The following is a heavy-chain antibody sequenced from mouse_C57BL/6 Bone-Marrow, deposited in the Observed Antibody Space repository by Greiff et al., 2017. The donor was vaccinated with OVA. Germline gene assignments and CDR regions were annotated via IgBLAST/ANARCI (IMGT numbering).Heavy chain of an antibody. CDR3: KSTYGSSADV. V-gene: IGHV1-15*01. Sequence: QVQLQQSGAELVRPGASVTLSCKASGYTFTDYEMHWVKQTPVHGLEWIGAIDPETGGTAYNQKFKGKAILTADKTSSTDYMELRSLTSENSAVYYCKSTYGSSADVWGTGTTVTVSA. CDR1: GYTFTDYE. CDR2: IDPETGGT. D-gene: IGHD1-1*01. J-gene: IGHJ1*03.